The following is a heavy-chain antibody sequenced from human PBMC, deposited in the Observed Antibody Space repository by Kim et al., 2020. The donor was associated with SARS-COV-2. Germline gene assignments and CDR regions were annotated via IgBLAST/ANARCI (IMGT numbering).Heavy chain of an antibody. CDR3: ARDAYYDILTGYYDAFDI. CDR2: TYYRSKWYN. CDR1: GDSVSSNSAA. Sequence: SQTLSLTCAISGDSVSSNSAAWNWIRQSPSRGLEWLGSTYYRSKWYNDYAVSVKSRITINPDTSKNQFSLQLNSVTPEDTAVYYCARDAYYDILTGYYDAFDIWGQGTMVTVSS. V-gene: IGHV6-1*01. D-gene: IGHD3-9*01. J-gene: IGHJ3*02.